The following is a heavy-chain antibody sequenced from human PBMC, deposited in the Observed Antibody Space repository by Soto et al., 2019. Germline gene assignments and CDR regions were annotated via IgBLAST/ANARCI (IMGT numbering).Heavy chain of an antibody. CDR2: ISGSGGST. Sequence: EVQLLESGGGLVQPGGSLRLSCAASGFTFSSYAMSWVRQAPGKGLEWVSAISGSGGSTYYADSVKGRFTISRDNSKNPLYLQMNSLRAEDTAVYYCAKVKGVTMDAFDIWGQGTMVTVSS. D-gene: IGHD4-17*01. CDR1: GFTFSSYA. J-gene: IGHJ3*02. CDR3: AKVKGVTMDAFDI. V-gene: IGHV3-23*01.